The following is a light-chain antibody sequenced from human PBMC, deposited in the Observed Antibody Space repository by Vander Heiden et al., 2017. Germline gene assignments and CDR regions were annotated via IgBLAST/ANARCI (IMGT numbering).Light chain of an antibody. CDR3: QSYDNNNQWV. CDR2: EDT. CDR1: SGTITSNY. V-gene: IGLV6-57*01. J-gene: IGLJ3*02. Sequence: FILTQPHSVSESPGETVTIPCTRSSGTITSNYVQWYQQRPGRSPTVVIYEDTQRPSGVPDRFSGSIDRSSNSASLTISGLTTEDETDYYCQSYDNNNQWVFGGGTRVTVL.